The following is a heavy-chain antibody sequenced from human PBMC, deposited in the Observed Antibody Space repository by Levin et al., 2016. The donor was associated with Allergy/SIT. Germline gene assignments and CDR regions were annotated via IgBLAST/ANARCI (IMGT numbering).Heavy chain of an antibody. V-gene: IGHV4-39*01. CDR2: IHYSGST. Sequence: SETLSLTCTVSGASMSSGNQYWAWIRQPPGKGLEWIGSIHYSGSTFHNPSLKSRVAISVDTSKNQFSLKMTSVTAADTSVYYCARHWRAMTTQDWFDPWGQGTRVTVSS. CDR1: GASMSSGNQY. D-gene: IGHD4-11*01. CDR3: ARHWRAMTTQDWFDP. J-gene: IGHJ5*02.